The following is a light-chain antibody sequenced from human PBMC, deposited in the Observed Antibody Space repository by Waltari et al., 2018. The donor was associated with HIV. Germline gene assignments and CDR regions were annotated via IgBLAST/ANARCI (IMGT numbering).Light chain of an antibody. J-gene: IGLJ2*01. V-gene: IGLV1-44*01. CDR2: SNN. CDR3: AAWDDSLNGPV. Sequence: QSVLTPPPAASGTPGQRVTIPCPGSSSNIGSNTVNWYQQLPGTAPKPLIYSNNQRPSGVPDRFSGSKSGTSASLAISGLQSEDEADYYCAAWDDSLNGPVFGGGTKLTVL. CDR1: SSNIGSNT.